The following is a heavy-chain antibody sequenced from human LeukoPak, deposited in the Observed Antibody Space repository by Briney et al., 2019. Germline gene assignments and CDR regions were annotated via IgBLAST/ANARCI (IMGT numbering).Heavy chain of an antibody. CDR3: ASSDYFSY. J-gene: IGHJ4*02. CDR1: GYTLADLS. V-gene: IGHV1-24*01. CDR2: FDPDGDT. Sequence: ASVKVSCKVSGYTLADLSMYWVRQAPGKGLEWMGGFDPDGDTIYAQKFQGRFTMTEDTSTDTAYMELSSLRSDDTAIYYCASSDYFSYWGQGILVTVSS.